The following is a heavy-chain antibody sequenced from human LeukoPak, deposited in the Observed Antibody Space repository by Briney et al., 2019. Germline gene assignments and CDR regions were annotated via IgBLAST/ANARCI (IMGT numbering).Heavy chain of an antibody. V-gene: IGHV1-18*04. Sequence: ASVKVSCKASGCTFTSYGISWVRQAPGQGLEWMGWISAYNGNANYAQKLQGRVTMTTDTSTSTAYMELRSLRSDDTAVYYCASVDSYDLGGTFFDLGQGALGTVSS. CDR2: ISAYNGNA. D-gene: IGHD5-18*01. CDR3: ASVDSYDLGGTFFD. J-gene: IGHJ1*01. CDR1: GCTFTSYG.